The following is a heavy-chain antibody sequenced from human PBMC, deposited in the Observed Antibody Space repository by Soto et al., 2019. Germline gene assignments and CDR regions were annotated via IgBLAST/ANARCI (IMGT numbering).Heavy chain of an antibody. V-gene: IGHV1-18*01. CDR3: AFGDISKFLDV. J-gene: IGHJ6*02. Sequence: AAVKVSCKASGYTFTSYGISWVRQAPGQGLEWMGWISAYNGNTNYAQKLQGRVTMTRDTSTSTAYMELRSLRSEDTAVYYCAFGDISKFLDVWGQGTTVTVSS. D-gene: IGHD3-9*01. CDR1: GYTFTSYG. CDR2: ISAYNGNT.